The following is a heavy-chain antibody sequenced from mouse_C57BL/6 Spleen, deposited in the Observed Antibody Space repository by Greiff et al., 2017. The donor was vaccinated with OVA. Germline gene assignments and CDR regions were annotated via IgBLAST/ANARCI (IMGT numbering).Heavy chain of an antibody. CDR3: ARSITGTADY. J-gene: IGHJ2*01. Sequence: QVQLQQSGPELVKPGASVKISCKASGYAFSSSWMNWVKQRPGKGLEWIGRIYPGDGDTNYNGKFMGKATLTADKSSSTAYMQLSSLTSEDSAVYFCARSITGTADYWGQGTTLTVSS. D-gene: IGHD4-1*01. CDR1: GYAFSSSW. V-gene: IGHV1-82*01. CDR2: IYPGDGDT.